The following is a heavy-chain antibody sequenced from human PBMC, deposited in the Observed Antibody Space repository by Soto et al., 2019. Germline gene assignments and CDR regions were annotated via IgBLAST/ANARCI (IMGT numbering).Heavy chain of an antibody. CDR2: INGYNGNT. J-gene: IGHJ6*02. Sequence: QVQLVQSGAEVKKPGASVKVSCKASGYTFTRYGITWVRQARGQGLEWMGWINGYNGNTKYAQKLQGRVTMTTDTSTSTAYMELRSLTSDDTAVYYFAREGDYPYYYYGMDVWGQGTTVTVSS. CDR1: GYTFTRYG. CDR3: AREGDYPYYYYGMDV. V-gene: IGHV1-18*01. D-gene: IGHD4-17*01.